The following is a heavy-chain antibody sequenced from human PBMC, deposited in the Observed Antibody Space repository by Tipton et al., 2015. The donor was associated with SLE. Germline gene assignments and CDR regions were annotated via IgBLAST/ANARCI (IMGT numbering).Heavy chain of an antibody. CDR3: ARELRGGFDF. J-gene: IGHJ4*02. CDR2: INHSGST. Sequence: TLSLTCTVSGGSITSHYWSWVRQPPGKGLEWIGAINHSGSTSYNPSLQSRVTTSIDTSKSQFSLKLTSVTAADTAMYYCARELRGGFDFWGQGALVTVSS. CDR1: GGSITSHY. V-gene: IGHV4-34*01. D-gene: IGHD3-16*01.